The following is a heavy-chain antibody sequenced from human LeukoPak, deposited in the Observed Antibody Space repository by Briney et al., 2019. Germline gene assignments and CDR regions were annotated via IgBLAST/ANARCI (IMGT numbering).Heavy chain of an antibody. CDR3: TRGGYYDGSGYYPFDY. V-gene: IGHV3-49*04. CDR2: IRSKVYGGTT. Sequence: GRSLRLSCSASGFTFGDCDVSWVRQAPGKGLEWVSFIRSKVYGGTTAYAASVKGRFTVSRDDSKSIAYLQMNSLKSEDTAVYYCTRGGYYDGSGYYPFDYWGQGTLVTVSS. D-gene: IGHD3-22*01. J-gene: IGHJ4*02. CDR1: GFTFGDCD.